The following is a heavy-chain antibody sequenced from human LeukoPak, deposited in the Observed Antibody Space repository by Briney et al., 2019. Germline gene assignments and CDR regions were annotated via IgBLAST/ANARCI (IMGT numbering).Heavy chain of an antibody. D-gene: IGHD4-17*01. CDR3: ARYYGYGDFYFDY. Sequence: SETLSLACTVSGYSISSGYYWGWIRQPTGKGLEWIGSIYHSGSTYYNPSLKSRVTISVDTSKNQFSLKLSSVTAADTAVYYCARYYGYGDFYFDYWGQGTLVTVSS. V-gene: IGHV4-38-2*02. J-gene: IGHJ4*02. CDR2: IYHSGST. CDR1: GYSISSGYY.